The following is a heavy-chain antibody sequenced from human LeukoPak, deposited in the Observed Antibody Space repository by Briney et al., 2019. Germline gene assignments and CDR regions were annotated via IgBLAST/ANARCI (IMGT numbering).Heavy chain of an antibody. J-gene: IGHJ4*02. CDR3: ARARITMVRGVISNEGCFDY. V-gene: IGHV3-21*01. D-gene: IGHD3-10*01. CDR2: TSSSSSYI. CDR1: GFTFSSYS. Sequence: GGSLRLSCAASGFTFSSYSMNWVRQAPGKGLGWVSSTSSSSSYIYYADSVKGRFTISRDNAKNSLYLQMNSLRAEDTAVYYCARARITMVRGVISNEGCFDYWGQGTLVTVSS.